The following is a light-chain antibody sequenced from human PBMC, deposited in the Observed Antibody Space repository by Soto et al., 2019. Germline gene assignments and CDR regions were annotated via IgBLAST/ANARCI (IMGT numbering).Light chain of an antibody. Sequence: EIVMTQSSATLSMSLGERATLSCRASQSVSSNLAWYQQKPGQAPRLLIYGASTRATGIPARFSGSGSGTEFTLTISSLQSEDFAVYYCQQYNNCPVTFGGGTKVDIK. CDR3: QQYNNCPVT. CDR1: QSVSSN. V-gene: IGKV3-15*01. J-gene: IGKJ4*01. CDR2: GAS.